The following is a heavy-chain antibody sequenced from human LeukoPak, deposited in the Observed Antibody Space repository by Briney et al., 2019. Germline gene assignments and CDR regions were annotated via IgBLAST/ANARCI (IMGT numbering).Heavy chain of an antibody. V-gene: IGHV1-46*01. CDR1: GYTFTSYY. CDR2: INPSGGST. CDR3: ARDSLGWVRLWLPLDY. J-gene: IGHJ4*02. Sequence: ASVKVSCKASGYTFTSYYMHWVRQAPGQGLEWMGIINPSGGSTSYAQKFQGRVTMTRDMSTSTVYMELSSLRSEDTAVYYCARDSLGWVRLWLPLDYWGQGTLVSDSS. D-gene: IGHD5-18*01.